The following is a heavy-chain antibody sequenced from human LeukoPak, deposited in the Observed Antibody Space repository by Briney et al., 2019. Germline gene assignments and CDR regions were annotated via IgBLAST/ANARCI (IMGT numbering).Heavy chain of an antibody. CDR3: ARGRGYQPLLYPSFFAFDI. CDR1: GGSISTSNYY. CDR2: INHSGGT. Sequence: SETLSLTCTVSGGSISTSNYYWSWIRQPPGKGLEWIGEINHSGGTNYNPSLKSRVTISVDTSKNQFSLKLSSVTAADTAVYYCARGRGYQPLLYPSFFAFDIWGQGTMVTVSS. V-gene: IGHV4-39*07. J-gene: IGHJ3*02. D-gene: IGHD2-2*02.